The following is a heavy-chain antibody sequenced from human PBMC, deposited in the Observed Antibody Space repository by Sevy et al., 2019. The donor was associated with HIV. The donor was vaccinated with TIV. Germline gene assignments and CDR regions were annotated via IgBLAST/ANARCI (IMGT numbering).Heavy chain of an antibody. CDR3: ARAIAAAAGF. CDR1: GFTLDAYW. CDR2: INQDGSTK. J-gene: IGHJ4*02. V-gene: IGHV3-7*01. Sequence: GGSLRLSCAASGFTLDAYWMHWVRQAPGKGLEWLANINQDGSTKYYAASVKGRFTISRVNAKNLVYLQMNSMGPEDTGLYYCARAIAAAAGFWGQGTLVTVSS. D-gene: IGHD6-13*01.